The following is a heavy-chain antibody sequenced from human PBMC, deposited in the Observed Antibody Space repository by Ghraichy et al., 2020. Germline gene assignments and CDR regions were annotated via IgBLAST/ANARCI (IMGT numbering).Heavy chain of an antibody. V-gene: IGHV3-48*02. CDR3: ARKGASCGGDCYLDFDL. D-gene: IGHD2-21*02. J-gene: IGHJ2*01. CDR2: IDPGKRSTI. Sequence: GGSLRLSCVASGFTFSSYGMNWVRQAPGKGLEWVSLIDPGKRSTIYYAGSVRGRFTISRDNGRNSLFLQMNSLRDEDTAVYYCARKGASCGGDCYLDFDLWGRGTLVTVSS. CDR1: GFTFSSYG.